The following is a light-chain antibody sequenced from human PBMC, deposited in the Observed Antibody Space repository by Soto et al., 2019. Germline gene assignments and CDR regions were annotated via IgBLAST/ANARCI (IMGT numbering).Light chain of an antibody. CDR1: QDISRA. CDR3: QEHYGYPPT. J-gene: IGKJ4*01. Sequence: IQLPQSPSSLSATVGDRVPITCRSSQDISRALAWYQQKPGKAPNLLISPPSNLQSGVPSRSSSSGSWTDFTLSINGLQTEDFATYGCQEHYGYPPTFGGGSQVESK. CDR2: PPS. V-gene: IGKV1-9*01.